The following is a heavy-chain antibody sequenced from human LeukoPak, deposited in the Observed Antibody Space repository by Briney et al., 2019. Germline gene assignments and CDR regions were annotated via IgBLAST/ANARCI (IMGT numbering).Heavy chain of an antibody. CDR1: GGSISSSSYY. CDR3: ASSPSLKLIAVAGFYFDY. Sequence: SETLSRTCTVSGGSISSSSYYWGWIRQPPGKGLEWIGYIYYSGSTNYNPSLKSRVTISVDTSKNQFSLKLSSVTAADTAVYYCASSPSLKLIAVAGFYFDYWGQGTLVTVSS. J-gene: IGHJ4*02. V-gene: IGHV4-61*05. CDR2: IYYSGST. D-gene: IGHD6-19*01.